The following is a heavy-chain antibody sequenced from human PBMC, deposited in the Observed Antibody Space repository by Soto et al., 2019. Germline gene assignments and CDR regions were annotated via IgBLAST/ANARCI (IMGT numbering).Heavy chain of an antibody. D-gene: IGHD3-9*01. Sequence: SETLSLTCTVSGGSISSYYWSWIRQPPGKGLEWVGYIYYSGSTNYNPSLKSRVTISVDTSKNQFSLKLSSATAADTAVYYCARGPTVLRYFDWFQSNKGDLNDYWGQGTLVTVSS. CDR3: ARGPTVLRYFDWFQSNKGDLNDY. CDR1: GGSISSYY. J-gene: IGHJ4*02. V-gene: IGHV4-59*12. CDR2: IYYSGST.